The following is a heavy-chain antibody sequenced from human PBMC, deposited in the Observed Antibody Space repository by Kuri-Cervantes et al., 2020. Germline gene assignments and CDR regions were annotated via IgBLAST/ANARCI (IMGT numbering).Heavy chain of an antibody. J-gene: IGHJ4*02. CDR3: ARAHVRGYSCGYVFDY. CDR2: IYYSGST. V-gene: IGHV4-59*01. CDR1: GGSISSYY. Sequence: SETLSLTCTVSGGSISSYYWSWIRQPPGKGLEWIGYIYYSGSTNYNPSLKSRVTISVDTSKNQFSLKLSSVTAADTAVYYCARAHVRGYSCGYVFDYWGQGTLVTVSS. D-gene: IGHD5-18*01.